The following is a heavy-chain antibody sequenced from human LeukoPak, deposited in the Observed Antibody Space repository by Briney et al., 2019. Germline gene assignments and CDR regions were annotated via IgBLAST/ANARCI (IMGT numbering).Heavy chain of an antibody. CDR2: VQYSGST. CDR3: TRRRGGTSSRDY. J-gene: IGHJ4*02. CDR1: GGSISSGDYY. Sequence: SETLSLTCTVSGGSISSGDYYWAWIRQPPGQGLEWIGNVQYSGSTYYNPSLKSRVTISLDTSKNQFSLRLSSVTAADTSVYYCTRRRGGTSSRDYWGQGTLVTVSS. D-gene: IGHD6-13*01. V-gene: IGHV4-39*01.